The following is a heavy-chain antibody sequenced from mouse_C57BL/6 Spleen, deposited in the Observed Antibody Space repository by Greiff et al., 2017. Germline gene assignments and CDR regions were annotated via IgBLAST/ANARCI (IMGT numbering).Heavy chain of an antibody. CDR1: GYAFSSYW. CDR2: IYPGDGDT. D-gene: IGHD2-4*01. V-gene: IGHV1-80*01. Sequence: VQLQQSGAELVKPGASVKISCKASGYAFSSYWMNWVKQRPGKGLEWIGQIYPGDGDTNYNGKFKGKATLTANKSSRTAYMQLSSLTSEDSAVYFCARDYDYGRGFAYWGQGTLVTVSA. J-gene: IGHJ3*01. CDR3: ARDYDYGRGFAY.